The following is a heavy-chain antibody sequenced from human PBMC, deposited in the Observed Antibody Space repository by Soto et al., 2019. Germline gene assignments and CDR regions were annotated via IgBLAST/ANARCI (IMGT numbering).Heavy chain of an antibody. CDR3: ARTDRDFYGLDV. V-gene: IGHV3-13*05. CDR2: ISAAGDP. CDR1: GFTFRNYD. Sequence: EVQLVESGGGLVQPGGSLRLSCEASGFTFRNYDMHWVRQGTGKGLEWVSGISAAGDPDYADSVEGRFTSSRGNAQNSFFLQMTSLSVGDTAVYYCARTDRDFYGLDVWGQGTTVIVSS. J-gene: IGHJ6*02.